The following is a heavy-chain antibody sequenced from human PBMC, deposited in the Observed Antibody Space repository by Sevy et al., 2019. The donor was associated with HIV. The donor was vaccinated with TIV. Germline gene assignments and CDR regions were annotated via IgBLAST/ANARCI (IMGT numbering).Heavy chain of an antibody. CDR3: AIRNGSY. V-gene: IGHV3-23*01. D-gene: IGHD2-8*01. J-gene: IGHJ4*02. Sequence: ETLSLTCTVSGGSISSGDYYWSWIRQPPGKGLEWVSGFSGSGESTYYADSVKGRFTISRDNSKNTLYLQMNSLRAEDTATYYCAIRNGSYWGQGSLVTVSS. CDR2: FSGSGEST. CDR1: GGSISSGDYY.